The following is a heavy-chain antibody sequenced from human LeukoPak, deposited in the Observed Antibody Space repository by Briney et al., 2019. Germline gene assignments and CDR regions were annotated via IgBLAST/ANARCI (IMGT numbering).Heavy chain of an antibody. V-gene: IGHV1-2*02. CDR2: INPSSGGT. Sequence: GASVKVSCKASGYTFTGYYMHWVRQAPGQGLEWMGWINPSSGGTNYAQKFQGRVTMTRDTSISTAYMELSGLRSDDTAVYYCARGKGGDTAMVTSTFDYWGQGTLVTVSS. D-gene: IGHD5-18*01. J-gene: IGHJ4*02. CDR3: ARGKGGDTAMVTSTFDY. CDR1: GYTFTGYY.